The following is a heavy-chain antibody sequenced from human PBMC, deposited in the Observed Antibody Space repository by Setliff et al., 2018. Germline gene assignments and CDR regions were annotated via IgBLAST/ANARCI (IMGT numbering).Heavy chain of an antibody. CDR1: GGSVRSHY. Sequence: SETLSLTCTVSGGSVRSHYWSWISHSPGKGLEWIGFIFYSGDTKSNPSLKSRVTMSVDTSKNQFSLQLSSVTAADTALYYCAIGGGYCDFFDCFPFDNWGQGFLVTVSS. J-gene: IGHJ4*02. V-gene: IGHV4-59*02. CDR3: AIGGGYCDFFDCFPFDN. CDR2: IFYSGDT. D-gene: IGHD3-16*01.